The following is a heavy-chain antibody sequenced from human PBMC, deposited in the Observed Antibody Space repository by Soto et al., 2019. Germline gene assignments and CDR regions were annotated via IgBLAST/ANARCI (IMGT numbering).Heavy chain of an antibody. Sequence: QVQVVESGGGVVQTGRSLRLSCAASGFTFSNYGMHWVRQAPGKGLEWVAVISNDGNNEFYIDSVKGRFTISRDNSKNTLYLQVSTLRPEDTAVYYWAKDIHSGMNHLGADDGGQGTLVTVSS. V-gene: IGHV3-30*18. CDR3: AKDIHSGMNHLGADD. D-gene: IGHD3-16*01. J-gene: IGHJ4*02. CDR1: GFTFSNYG. CDR2: ISNDGNNE.